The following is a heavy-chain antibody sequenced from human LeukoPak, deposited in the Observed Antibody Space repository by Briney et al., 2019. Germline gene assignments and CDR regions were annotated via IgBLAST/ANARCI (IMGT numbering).Heavy chain of an antibody. CDR1: GYTFTMNG. D-gene: IGHD3-9*01. V-gene: IGHV1-2*04. CDR2: INPNSGGT. CDR3: ARGAFDWLPPTENYGMDV. J-gene: IGHJ6*02. Sequence: ASVKVSYKASGYTFTMNGISWVRQAPGQGLEWMGWINPNSGGTDYAQKFQGWVTMTRDTSISTAYMELSRLRSDDTAVYYCARGAFDWLPPTENYGMDVWGQGTTVTVSS.